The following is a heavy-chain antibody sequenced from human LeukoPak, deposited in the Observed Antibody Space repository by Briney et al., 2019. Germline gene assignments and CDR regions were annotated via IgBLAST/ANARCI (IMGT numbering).Heavy chain of an antibody. J-gene: IGHJ4*02. CDR1: GYTLTELS. Sequence: ASVKVSCKVSGYTLTELSMNWVRQAPGQGLEWMGWINPNSGGTNYAQKFQGRVTMTRDTSISTAYMELSRLRSDDTAVYYCARDLGTVTTLDYWGQGTLVTVSS. V-gene: IGHV1-2*02. CDR2: INPNSGGT. CDR3: ARDLGTVTTLDY. D-gene: IGHD4-17*01.